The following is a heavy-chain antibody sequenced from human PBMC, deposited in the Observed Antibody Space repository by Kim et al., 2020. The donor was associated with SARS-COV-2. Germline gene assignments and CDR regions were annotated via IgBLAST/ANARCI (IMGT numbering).Heavy chain of an antibody. V-gene: IGHV1-69*04. D-gene: IGHD2-21*02. CDR3: TRDHCGGDCYSDL. Sequence: NSAQRLQGRVTITAETSTNTAYMELRSLGSEDTAIYYCTRDHCGGDCYSDLWGQGTLVTVSS. J-gene: IGHJ5*02.